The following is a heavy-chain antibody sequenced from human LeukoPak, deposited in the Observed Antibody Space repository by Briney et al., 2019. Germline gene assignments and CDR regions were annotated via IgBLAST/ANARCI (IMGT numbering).Heavy chain of an antibody. Sequence: PSQTLSLTCSVSGHSVRSDIFYWTWIRQPAGKALEWFGRIYTSDNVNYNPSLKSRLPISLDTSKNQFSLRLNTVTAAHTAVYYCARALYSGSEKRFDFWGQGTLVTVSS. J-gene: IGHJ4*02. CDR3: ARALYSGSEKRFDF. CDR2: IYTSDNV. CDR1: GHSVRSDIFY. V-gene: IGHV4-61*02. D-gene: IGHD5-12*01.